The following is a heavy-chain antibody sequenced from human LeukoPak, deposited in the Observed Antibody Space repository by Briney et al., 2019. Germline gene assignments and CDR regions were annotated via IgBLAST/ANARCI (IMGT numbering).Heavy chain of an antibody. D-gene: IGHD3-22*01. V-gene: IGHV4-34*01. CDR3: ASNTYYSSGYSYYYYYYMDV. CDR2: INHSGST. J-gene: IGHJ6*03. Sequence: PSETLSLTCAVYGGSFSGYYWSWIRQPPGKGLEWIGEINHSGSTNYNPSLKSRVTISVDTSKNQFSLKLSSVTAEDTAVYYCASNTYYSSGYSYYYYYYMDVWGKGTTVTVSS. CDR1: GGSFSGYY.